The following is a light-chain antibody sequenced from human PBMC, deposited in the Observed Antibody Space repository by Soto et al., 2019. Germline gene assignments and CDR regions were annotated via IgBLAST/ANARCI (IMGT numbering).Light chain of an antibody. J-gene: IGKJ3*01. CDR1: QSVKNY. Sequence: EIVLTQSPATLSLSPGERATLSCRASQSVKNYLAWYQQRPGQAPRLLIYDAFNRATGIPARFSGSGSGTDFTLTISSLEPEDFAVYYCQHRSNWLGTFGPGTKVDIK. V-gene: IGKV3-11*01. CDR3: QHRSNWLGT. CDR2: DAF.